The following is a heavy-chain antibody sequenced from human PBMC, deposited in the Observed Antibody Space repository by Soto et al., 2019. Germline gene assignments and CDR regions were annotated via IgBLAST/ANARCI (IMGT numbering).Heavy chain of an antibody. D-gene: IGHD2-2*01. V-gene: IGHV4-31*03. CDR2: IYNSGST. Sequence: QVQLQESGPGLVKPSQTLSLTCTVSGGSISSGGYYWSWIRQRPGKGLEWIGYIYNSGSTYYNPSLKARVTLPLATSKHHFSLKLSSVTAADPAVYYCARAAADIVVIPAAWGFDYWGQGTLVTVSS. J-gene: IGHJ4*02. CDR3: ARAAADIVVIPAAWGFDY. CDR1: GGSISSGGYY.